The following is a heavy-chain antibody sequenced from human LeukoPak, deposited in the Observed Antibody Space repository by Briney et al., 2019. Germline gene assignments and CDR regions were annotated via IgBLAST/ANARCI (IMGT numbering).Heavy chain of an antibody. J-gene: IGHJ4*02. D-gene: IGHD1-26*01. CDR2: INPNSGDT. CDR3: ALTGSYHGR. CDR1: EYTFTGYY. V-gene: IGHV1-2*02. Sequence: GASVKVSCKASEYTFTGYYMHWVRQAPAQGLEWMGGINPNSGDTNYAQKFQGRVTMTRDTSISTAYMELSRLRSDDTAVYYCALTGSYHGRWGQGTLVTVSS.